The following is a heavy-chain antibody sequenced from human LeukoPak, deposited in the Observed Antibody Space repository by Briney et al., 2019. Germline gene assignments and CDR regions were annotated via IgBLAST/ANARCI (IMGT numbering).Heavy chain of an antibody. Sequence: PGRSLSLSCAASGFTFSSYGMHWVRQAPGKGLEWVAVISYDGSNKYYADSVKGRFTISRDNSKNTLYLQMNSLRAEDTAAYYCAKDSAVAGTRVFDYWGQGTLVTVSS. CDR1: GFTFSSYG. J-gene: IGHJ4*02. CDR3: AKDSAVAGTRVFDY. D-gene: IGHD6-19*01. V-gene: IGHV3-30*18. CDR2: ISYDGSNK.